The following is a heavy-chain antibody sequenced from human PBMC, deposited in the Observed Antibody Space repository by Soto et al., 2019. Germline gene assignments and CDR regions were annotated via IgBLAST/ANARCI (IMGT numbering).Heavy chain of an antibody. D-gene: IGHD6-13*01. J-gene: IGHJ1*01. Sequence: EVQLVESGGGLVQPGRSLRLSCAASGFTFDDYAMHWVRQVPGKGLEWVSGINWNSGSIGYADSVKGRFAISRDNAKNSVHLQMNSLRAEDTAFYYCVKDESINWYSGHFRHWGQGTLGTVSS. CDR2: INWNSGSI. CDR3: VKDESINWYSGHFRH. V-gene: IGHV3-9*01. CDR1: GFTFDDYA.